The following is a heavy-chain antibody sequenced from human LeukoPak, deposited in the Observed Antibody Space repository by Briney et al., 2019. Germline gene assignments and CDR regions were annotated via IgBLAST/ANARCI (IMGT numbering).Heavy chain of an antibody. J-gene: IGHJ6*03. CDR3: ARDNSAHPIQPRTSGLVAYYYYYMDV. D-gene: IGHD3/OR15-3a*01. CDR2: INWNGGST. CDR1: GFTFDDYG. V-gene: IGHV3-20*04. Sequence: GGSLRLSCAASGFTFDDYGMSWVRQAPGKGLEWVSGINWNGGSTGYADSVKGRFTISRDNAKNSLYLQMNSLRAEDTALYYCARDNSAHPIQPRTSGLVAYYYYYMDVWGKGTTVTVSS.